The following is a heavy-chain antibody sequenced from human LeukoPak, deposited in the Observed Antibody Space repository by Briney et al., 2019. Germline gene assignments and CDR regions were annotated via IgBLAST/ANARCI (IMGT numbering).Heavy chain of an antibody. J-gene: IGHJ3*02. V-gene: IGHV1-8*03. Sequence: ASVKVSCKASGYTFTSYDINWVRQATGQGFEWMGWMNPNSGNTGYAQKFQGRVTITKNTSISTAYMELSSLRSEDTAVYYCARKFDAYSPEDAFDIWGQGTMVTVSS. CDR1: GYTFTSYD. D-gene: IGHD1-14*01. CDR2: MNPNSGNT. CDR3: ARKFDAYSPEDAFDI.